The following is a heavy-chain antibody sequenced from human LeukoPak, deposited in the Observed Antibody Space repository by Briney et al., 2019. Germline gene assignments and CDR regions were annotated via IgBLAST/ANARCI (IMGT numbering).Heavy chain of an antibody. CDR2: ISSSGSTI. V-gene: IGHV3-11*04. J-gene: IGHJ4*02. D-gene: IGHD6-19*01. CDR3: ARALYNRGWYPDYFDS. CDR1: GFTFSDYY. Sequence: GGSLRLSCAASGFTFSDYYMSWIRQAPGKGLEWVSYISSSGSTIYYADSVKGRFTISRDNAKNSLYLQMNSLRAEDTAIYYCARALYNRGWYPDYFDSWGQGTLVTVSS.